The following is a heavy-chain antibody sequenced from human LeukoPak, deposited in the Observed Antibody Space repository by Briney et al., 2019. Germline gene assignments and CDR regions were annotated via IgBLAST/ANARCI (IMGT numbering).Heavy chain of an antibody. CDR3: ARDQAKYCSSTSCSAFDP. V-gene: IGHV1-69*05. CDR1: GGTFSSYA. D-gene: IGHD2-2*01. CDR2: IIPIFGTA. Sequence: WASVKVSCKASGGTFSSYAISWVRQAPGQGLEWMGGIIPIFGTANYAQKFQGRVTVTTDESTSTAYMELSSLRSEDTAVYYCARDQAKYCSSTSCSAFDPWGQGTLVTVSS. J-gene: IGHJ5*02.